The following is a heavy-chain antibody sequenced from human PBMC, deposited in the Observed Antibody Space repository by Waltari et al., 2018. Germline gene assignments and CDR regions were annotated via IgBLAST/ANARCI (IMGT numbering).Heavy chain of an antibody. J-gene: IGHJ4*02. Sequence: QVQLQESGPGLVKPSETLSLTCTVSGGSISSYYWSWIRQPPGEGLEWIGYIYYSGSTNYNPSLKSRVTISVDTCKNQFSLKLSSVTAADTAVYYCARGQLGDSIDYRGQGTLVTVSS. CDR3: ARGQLGDSIDY. CDR1: GGSISSYY. D-gene: IGHD6-6*01. V-gene: IGHV4-59*01. CDR2: IYYSGST.